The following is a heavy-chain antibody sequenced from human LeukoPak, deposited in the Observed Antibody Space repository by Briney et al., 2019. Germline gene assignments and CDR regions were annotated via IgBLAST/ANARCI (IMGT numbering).Heavy chain of an antibody. Sequence: GRSLRLSCAASGFXFSNYAINWVRQAPGKGLEWVSLMSGSTGSTSYADSVKGRFSLSRDKSKNTVYLQMNSLRVEDTAVYYCAKGPVSAIVGATTLAYWGKGTLVTVSS. D-gene: IGHD1-26*01. J-gene: IGHJ4*02. CDR1: GFXFSNYA. V-gene: IGHV3-23*01. CDR3: AKGPVSAIVGATTLAY. CDR2: MSGSTGST.